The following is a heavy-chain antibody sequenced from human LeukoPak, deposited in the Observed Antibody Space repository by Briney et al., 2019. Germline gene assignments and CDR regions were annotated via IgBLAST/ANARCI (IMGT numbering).Heavy chain of an antibody. D-gene: IGHD1-20*01. CDR1: GFTFSSYA. V-gene: IGHV3-23*01. CDR2: ISGTGGST. Sequence: PGGSLRLSCAASGFTFSSYAMSWVRQAPGKGLEWVSAISGTGGSTYYAESVKGRFTISRDDSKNTLYLQMNSLRGEDTAVYYCVTNWNWDQWGQGTMVTVSS. CDR3: VTNWNWDQ. J-gene: IGHJ4*02.